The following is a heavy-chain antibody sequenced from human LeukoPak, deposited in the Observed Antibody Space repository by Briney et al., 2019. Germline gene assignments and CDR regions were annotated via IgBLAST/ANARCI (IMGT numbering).Heavy chain of an antibody. CDR3: ARGKGGMIDN. CDR2: TYYRSKWYN. V-gene: IGHV6-1*01. J-gene: IGHJ4*02. Sequence: PSQTLSLTCAISGDSVSSNSAAWNWLRQSPSRGLEWLGRTYYRSKWYNGYAASVKSRITINPDTSKNQFSLQLNSVTPEDTAVYYCARGKGGMIDNWGQGILATVSS. CDR1: GDSVSSNSAA. D-gene: IGHD1-26*01.